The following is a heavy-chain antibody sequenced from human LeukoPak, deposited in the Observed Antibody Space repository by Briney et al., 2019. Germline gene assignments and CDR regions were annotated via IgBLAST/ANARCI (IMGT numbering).Heavy chain of an antibody. D-gene: IGHD3-3*01. CDR1: GGSFSGYY. Sequence: PSETLSLTCAVYGGSFSGYYWSWIRQPPGKGLEWIGEINHSGSTNYNPSLKSRVAISVDTSKNQFSLKLSSVTAADTAVYYCARARRDDFWSGNYGMDVWGQGTTVTVSS. V-gene: IGHV4-34*01. CDR3: ARARRDDFWSGNYGMDV. CDR2: INHSGST. J-gene: IGHJ6*02.